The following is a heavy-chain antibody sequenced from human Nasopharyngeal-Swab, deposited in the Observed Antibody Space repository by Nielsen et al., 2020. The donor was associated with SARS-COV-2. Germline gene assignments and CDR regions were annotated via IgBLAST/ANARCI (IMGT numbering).Heavy chain of an antibody. Sequence: GESLKISCAASGFTFGSYWMSWVRQAPGKGLEWVANIKQDGSEKYYVDSVKGRFTISRDNAKNSLYLQMNSLRDEDTAVYYCASLSTYPWGQGTLVTVSS. J-gene: IGHJ5*02. V-gene: IGHV3-7*01. D-gene: IGHD5/OR15-5a*01. CDR3: ASLSTYP. CDR2: IKQDGSEK. CDR1: GFTFGSYW.